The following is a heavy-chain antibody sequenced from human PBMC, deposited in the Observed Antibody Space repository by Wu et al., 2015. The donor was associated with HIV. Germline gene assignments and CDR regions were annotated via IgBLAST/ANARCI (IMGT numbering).Heavy chain of an antibody. CDR1: GYTFTDYY. D-gene: IGHD3-9*01. V-gene: IGHV1-2*02. CDR3: ARDWRFRGVFDDLYMDV. J-gene: IGHJ6*03. Sequence: VQLEQSGAQIQKSGASVTVSCKTSGYTFTDYYIHWVRQAPGQDLQWMGYINPDTGDTKYSQNFKGSVTMTRDTSLSTVYMVLTRPRLNDTAIYYCARDWRFRGVFDDLYMDVWGNGTT. CDR2: INPDTGDT.